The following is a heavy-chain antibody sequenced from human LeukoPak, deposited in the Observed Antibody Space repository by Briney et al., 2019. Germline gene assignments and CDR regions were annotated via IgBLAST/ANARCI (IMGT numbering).Heavy chain of an antibody. V-gene: IGHV1-46*01. CDR1: GYTFTSYY. CDR2: INPSGGST. CDR3: ARNPERIAAAGTWVDP. Sequence: ASVKVSCKASGYTFTSYYMHWVRQAPGQGLEWMGIINPSGGSTSYAQKFQGRVTMTTDTSTSTAYMELRSLRPDDTAVYYCARNPERIAAAGTWVDPWGQGTLVTVSS. D-gene: IGHD6-13*01. J-gene: IGHJ5*02.